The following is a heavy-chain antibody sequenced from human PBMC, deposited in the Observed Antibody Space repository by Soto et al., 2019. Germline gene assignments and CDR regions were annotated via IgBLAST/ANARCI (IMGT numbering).Heavy chain of an antibody. CDR2: IYYSGST. CDR3: ARGVEGYYDSSGYYRFDY. Sequence: QVQLQESGPGLVKPSETLSLTCTVSGGSISSYYWSWIRQPPGKGLEWIGYIYYSGSTNYNPSLKSRVTISVDTSKTQFSLKLSSVTAADTAVYYCARGVEGYYDSSGYYRFDYWGQGTLVTVSS. D-gene: IGHD3-22*01. CDR1: GGSISSYY. V-gene: IGHV4-59*01. J-gene: IGHJ4*02.